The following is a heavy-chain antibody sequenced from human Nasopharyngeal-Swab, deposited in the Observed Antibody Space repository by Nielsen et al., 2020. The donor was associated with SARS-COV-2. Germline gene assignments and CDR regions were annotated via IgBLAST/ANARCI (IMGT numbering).Heavy chain of an antibody. CDR3: ARTAGYYYMDV. V-gene: IGHV4-59*01. CDR1: GGSIGSYS. J-gene: IGHJ6*03. Sequence: SETLSLTCAVSGGSIGSYSWSWIRLPPGKGLEWIGYIYYSGSTNYSPSLKSRVTISVDTSKNQFSPKLNSVTAADTAVYYCARTAGYYYMDVWGKGTTVTVSS. D-gene: IGHD6-13*01. CDR2: IYYSGST.